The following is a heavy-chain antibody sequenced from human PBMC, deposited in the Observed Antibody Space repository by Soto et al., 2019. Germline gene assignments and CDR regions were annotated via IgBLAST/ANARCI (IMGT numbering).Heavy chain of an antibody. J-gene: IGHJ4*02. CDR2: ISGAGGAT. D-gene: IGHD6-13*01. Sequence: EVKLLESGGGLAQPGGSLRLSCTASGFTFSNFAMSWVRQAPGRGLQWLSGISGAGGATYYADSAKGRFTISRDNANNTLFLDINGLRAEDTAVYYCARDGQLFQPYYFDHWGQGILVTVTS. CDR1: GFTFSNFA. V-gene: IGHV3-23*01. CDR3: ARDGQLFQPYYFDH.